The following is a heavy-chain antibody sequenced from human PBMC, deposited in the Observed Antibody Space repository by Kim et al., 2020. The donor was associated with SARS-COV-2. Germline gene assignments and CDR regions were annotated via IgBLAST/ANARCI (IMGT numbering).Heavy chain of an antibody. V-gene: IGHV4-59*01. CDR1: GGSISSYY. Sequence: SETLSLTCTVSGGSISSYYWSWIRQPPGKGLEWIGYVYSSGSTNYNPSLESRVTISVDTSKNQLSLKLSSVTAADTAVYYCARVEAVAGTAGYYYYGMD. CDR2: VYSSGST. CDR3: ARVEAVAGTAGYYYYGMD. D-gene: IGHD6-19*01. J-gene: IGHJ6*01.